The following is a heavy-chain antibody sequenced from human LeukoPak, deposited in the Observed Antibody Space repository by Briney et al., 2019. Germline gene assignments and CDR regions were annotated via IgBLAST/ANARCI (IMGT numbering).Heavy chain of an antibody. D-gene: IGHD3-9*01. J-gene: IGHJ4*02. CDR2: VSYDGKNM. Sequence: GGSLRLSCAASGFTFSSYGMHWVRQAPGKGLEWVAVVSYDGKNMYYADSVKGRFTISRDNSQNTLYLQMNSLRVEDTGVYYCASYDILTGYHSPFDYWGQGSLVTVSS. CDR3: ASYDILTGYHSPFDY. CDR1: GFTFSSYG. V-gene: IGHV3-30*03.